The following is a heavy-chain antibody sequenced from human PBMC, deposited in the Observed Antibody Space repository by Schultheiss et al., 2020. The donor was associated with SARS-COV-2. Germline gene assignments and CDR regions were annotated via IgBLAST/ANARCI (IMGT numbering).Heavy chain of an antibody. V-gene: IGHV3-53*04. D-gene: IGHD3-9*01. CDR2: LYRRGDT. CDR3: ARHPADYDIFDMDV. J-gene: IGHJ6*03. CDR1: GFTVSNDW. Sequence: GGSLRLSCAVSGFTVSNDWMSWVRQAPGKGLEWVSVLYRRGDTYYADSVKGRFTISRHNSKNTLFLQMNSLRTEDTAVYYCARHPADYDIFDMDVWGKGTTVTVSS.